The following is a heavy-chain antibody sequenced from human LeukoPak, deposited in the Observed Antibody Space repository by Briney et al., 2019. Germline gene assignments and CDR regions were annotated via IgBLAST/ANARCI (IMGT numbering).Heavy chain of an antibody. CDR1: GDSISSYY. Sequence: SETLSLTCTVSGDSISSYYWSWIRQPPGKGLEWIGYIYYSGSTNYNPSLKSRVTISVDTSKNQFSLKLSSVTAADTAVYYCARHMYYDFWSGYYSPQGSAFDIWGQGTMVTVSS. D-gene: IGHD3-3*01. CDR2: IYYSGST. CDR3: ARHMYYDFWSGYYSPQGSAFDI. J-gene: IGHJ3*02. V-gene: IGHV4-59*01.